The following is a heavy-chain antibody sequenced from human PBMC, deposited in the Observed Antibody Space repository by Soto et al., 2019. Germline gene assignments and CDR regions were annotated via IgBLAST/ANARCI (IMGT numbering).Heavy chain of an antibody. D-gene: IGHD6-6*01. CDR2: IYFSGST. J-gene: IGHJ5*02. CDR3: ARSAARQFWSDP. CDR1: GGFVGSGNYY. Sequence: SETLSLTCTVSGGFVGSGNYYWSWIRQSPGKGLEWIAYIYFSGSTKYNPSLRGRVTISTDTSRNQFSLKLSSVTTADTAVYYCARSAARQFWSDPRGQGTLVTVSS. V-gene: IGHV4-61*01.